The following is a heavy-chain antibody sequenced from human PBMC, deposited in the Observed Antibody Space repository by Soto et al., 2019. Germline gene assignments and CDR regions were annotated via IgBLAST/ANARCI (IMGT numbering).Heavy chain of an antibody. CDR1: GYIFIHCF. J-gene: IGHJ4*01. CDR2: INPGSGTT. D-gene: IGHD1-26*01. Sequence: QVQLVQSGAEMKQPGASVKLSCQASGYIFIHCFMHWVRQAPGQGLEWTGGINPGSGTTTYAQKFPGRVTVTRDTSTSTVYMELSSLGSGDTAMYYCARSLGETTSLFDYWGQGSLVTVSA. V-gene: IGHV1-46*01. CDR3: ARSLGETTSLFDY.